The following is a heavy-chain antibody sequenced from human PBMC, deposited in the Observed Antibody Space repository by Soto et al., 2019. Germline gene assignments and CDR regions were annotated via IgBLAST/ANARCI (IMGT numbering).Heavy chain of an antibody. J-gene: IGHJ4*01. CDR2: ISAYSGNT. V-gene: IGHV1-18*01. Sequence: ASVKASCKAFGYTFGGYGLSWVRQSPGQGLEWMGWISAYSGNTVYTQRFKGRLTMATDTSTGTAYMELRSLRSDDTAVYYCARDFYGSSGYCDYWGQ. CDR3: ARDFYGSSGYCDY. CDR1: GYTFGGYG. D-gene: IGHD3-22*01.